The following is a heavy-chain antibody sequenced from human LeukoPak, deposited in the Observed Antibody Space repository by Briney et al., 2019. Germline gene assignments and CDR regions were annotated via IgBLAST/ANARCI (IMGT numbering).Heavy chain of an antibody. CDR3: ARDIPLTVFQTDY. J-gene: IGHJ4*02. D-gene: IGHD2-21*01. Sequence: PSETLSLTCIVSGGSISSTTYYWAWIRQTPVKGLEWIGSIYYSGSTYYNPSLKSRLTISVDTSNNQFSLRLTSVSAADTAVYHCARDIPLTVFQTDYWGQGTLVTVSS. CDR1: GGSISSTTYY. V-gene: IGHV4-39*02. CDR2: IYYSGST.